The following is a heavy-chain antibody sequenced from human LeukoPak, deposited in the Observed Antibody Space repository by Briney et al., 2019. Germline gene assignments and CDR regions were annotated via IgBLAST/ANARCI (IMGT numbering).Heavy chain of an antibody. V-gene: IGHV1-46*01. D-gene: IGHD3-22*01. CDR1: GYTFTSYY. CDR2: INPSGGST. CDR3: ARDPLDSSGPTGGPYYYYYYMDV. J-gene: IGHJ6*03. Sequence: GASVKVSCKASGYTFTSYYMHWVRQAPGQGLEWMGIINPSGGSTSYAQKFQGRVTMTRDTSTSTVYMELSSLRSEDTAVYYCARDPLDSSGPTGGPYYYYYYMDVWGKGTTVTISS.